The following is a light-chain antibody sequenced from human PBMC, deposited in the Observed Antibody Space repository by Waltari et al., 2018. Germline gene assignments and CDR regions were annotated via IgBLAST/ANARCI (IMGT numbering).Light chain of an antibody. CDR1: QGIRNY. CDR3: QQYAKYPLT. J-gene: IGKJ4*01. CDR2: AAS. V-gene: IGKV1-16*02. Sequence: DVQLPQSPSSLSESVADRVTITCRASQGIRNYLPWFQQKPGQAPKSLIYAASTLQSGVPSKFSGSGSGTDFSLIITSLQPEDFATYYCQQYAKYPLTFGGGTRVEIK.